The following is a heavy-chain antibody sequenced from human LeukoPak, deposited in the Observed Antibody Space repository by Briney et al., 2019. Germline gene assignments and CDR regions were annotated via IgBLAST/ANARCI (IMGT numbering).Heavy chain of an antibody. CDR1: GFTFSSYA. D-gene: IGHD3-22*01. CDR3: AKARKPDYYDSSGPLSDAFDI. CDR2: ISGSGGST. V-gene: IGHV3-23*01. J-gene: IGHJ3*02. Sequence: GGSLRLSCAASGFTFSSYAMSWVRQAPGKGLEWVSAISGSGGSTYYADSVKGRFTISRDNSKNTLYLQMNSLRAEDTAVYYCAKARKPDYYDSSGPLSDAFDIWGQGTMVTVSS.